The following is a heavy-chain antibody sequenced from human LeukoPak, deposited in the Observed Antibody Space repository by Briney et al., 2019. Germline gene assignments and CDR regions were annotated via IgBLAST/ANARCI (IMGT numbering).Heavy chain of an antibody. Sequence: GESLQFSCKGSGYRFTIYSSGWLRQMPGKGLEWMGIIFPGDSATRYSPSIQGPVTISADTSISTPYLQRSCLKDSGTAISYCARLHTGYSYGYTYYFGYWGQRALVTVSS. V-gene: IGHV5-51*01. D-gene: IGHD5-18*01. CDR2: IFPGDSAT. CDR1: GYRFTIYS. CDR3: ARLHTGYSYGYTYYFGY. J-gene: IGHJ4*02.